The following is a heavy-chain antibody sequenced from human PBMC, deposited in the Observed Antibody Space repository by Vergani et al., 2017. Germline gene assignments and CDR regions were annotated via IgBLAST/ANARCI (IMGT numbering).Heavy chain of an antibody. CDR2: ISAYNGNT. CDR1: GYTFTSYG. J-gene: IGHJ6*02. CDR3: AIAQYSSGWSYYYYYGIDV. D-gene: IGHD6-19*01. V-gene: IGHV1-18*01. Sequence: QVQLVQSGAEVKKPGASVKVSCKASGYTFTSYGISWVRQAPGQGLEWMGWISAYNGNTNYAQKLQGRVTMTTDTSTSTAYMQLRSLRSDDTAVYYCAIAQYSSGWSYYYYYGIDVWGQGTTVTVSS.